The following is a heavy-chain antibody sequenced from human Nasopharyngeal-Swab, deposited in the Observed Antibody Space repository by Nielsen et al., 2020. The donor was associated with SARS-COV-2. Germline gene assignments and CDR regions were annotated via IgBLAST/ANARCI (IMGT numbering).Heavy chain of an antibody. V-gene: IGHV1-2*06. Sequence: KVSCKSSGYTFTDYYIHWVRQAPGQGPEWMGRISAASGGTNYAQIFRGRVTVTRDTSTGTTYMELTNLRSDDTATYYCARSCGTVGCPFDPWGQGTLVTVSS. D-gene: IGHD2-21*01. J-gene: IGHJ5*02. CDR3: ARSCGTVGCPFDP. CDR2: ISAASGGT. CDR1: GYTFTDYY.